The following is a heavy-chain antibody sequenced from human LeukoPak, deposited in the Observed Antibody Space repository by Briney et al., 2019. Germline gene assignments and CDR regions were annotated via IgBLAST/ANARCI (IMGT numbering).Heavy chain of an antibody. V-gene: IGHV4-59*01. CDR3: ARAVQLERPPPLIGYYYMDV. D-gene: IGHD1-1*01. Sequence: SETLSLTCTVSGGSISSYYWSWVRQPPGKGLEWIGYIYTSGSTNYNPSLKSRVTMSVDTSKNQFSLKLSSVTAADTAVCYCARAVQLERPPPLIGYYYMDVWGKGTTVTVSS. CDR2: IYTSGST. CDR1: GGSISSYY. J-gene: IGHJ6*03.